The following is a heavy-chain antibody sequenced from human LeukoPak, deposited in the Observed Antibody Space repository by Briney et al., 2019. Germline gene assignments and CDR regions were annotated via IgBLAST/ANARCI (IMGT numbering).Heavy chain of an antibody. D-gene: IGHD4-11*01. CDR1: GYTFTSYY. CDR2: INPSGGST. CDR3: ARDYTASDYTPYYYYGMDV. J-gene: IGHJ6*02. V-gene: IGHV1-46*01. Sequence: GASVKVSCKASGYTFTSYYMHWVRQAPGQGLEWMGIINPSGGSTSYAQKFQGRVTMTRDTSTSTVYMELSSPRSEDTAVYYCARDYTASDYTPYYYYGMDVWGQGTTVTVSS.